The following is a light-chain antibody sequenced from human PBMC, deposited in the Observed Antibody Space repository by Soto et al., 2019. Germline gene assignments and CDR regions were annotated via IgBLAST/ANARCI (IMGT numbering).Light chain of an antibody. CDR3: SSYTRTTALRV. Sequence: QSVLTQPASVSGSPGQSITISCTGTSSDVGSYNYVSWYQQHPGKAPKVIIYDVSNRPSGVSDRFSASKSGNTASLTISGFQAEDEADYYCSSYTRTTALRVFGGGTKLTVL. J-gene: IGLJ2*01. V-gene: IGLV2-14*01. CDR1: SSDVGSYNY. CDR2: DVS.